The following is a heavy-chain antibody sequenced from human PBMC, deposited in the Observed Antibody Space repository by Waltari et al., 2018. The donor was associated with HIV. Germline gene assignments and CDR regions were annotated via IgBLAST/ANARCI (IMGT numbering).Heavy chain of an antibody. D-gene: IGHD3-22*01. CDR3: ARSWYYDSSPYGMDI. V-gene: IGHV3-30*01. Sequence: QVQLVESGGGVVTPGGSLRVSCEASGFSFDSYSMHWVRWAPGKGLEWVAVMSHDGRKEYYADSVKGRFTISRENSKNTLYLEMNSLRVEDTAVYFCARSWYYDSSPYGMDIWGQGTTVTVSS. CDR2: MSHDGRKE. CDR1: GFSFDSYS. J-gene: IGHJ6*02.